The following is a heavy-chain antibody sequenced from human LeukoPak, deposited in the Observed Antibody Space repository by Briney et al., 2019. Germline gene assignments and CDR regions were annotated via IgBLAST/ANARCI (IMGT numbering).Heavy chain of an antibody. CDR2: ISAYNGNT. CDR3: ARDRPSGWSFPQFDY. CDR1: GYTFTGYY. V-gene: IGHV1-18*04. D-gene: IGHD6-19*01. J-gene: IGHJ4*02. Sequence: ASVKVSCKASGYTFTGYYMHWVRQAPGQGLEWMGWISAYNGNTNYAQKLQGRVTMTTDTSTSTAYMELRSLRSDDTAVYYCARDRPSGWSFPQFDYWGQGTLVTVSS.